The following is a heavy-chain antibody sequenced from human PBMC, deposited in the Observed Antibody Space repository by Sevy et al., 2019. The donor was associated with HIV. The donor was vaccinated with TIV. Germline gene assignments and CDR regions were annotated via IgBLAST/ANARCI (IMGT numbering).Heavy chain of an antibody. J-gene: IGHJ4*02. CDR2: IKSKTDGGTT. CDR3: TTDTSYRCSSTSCHTSGFDY. Sequence: GGSLRLSCAASGFTFSNAWMSWVRQAPGKGLEWVGRIKSKTDGGTTDYAAPVKGRFTISRDDSKNTLYLQMNSLKTEDTAVYYCTTDTSYRCSSTSCHTSGFDYWGQGTLVTVSS. V-gene: IGHV3-15*01. CDR1: GFTFSNAW. D-gene: IGHD2-2*02.